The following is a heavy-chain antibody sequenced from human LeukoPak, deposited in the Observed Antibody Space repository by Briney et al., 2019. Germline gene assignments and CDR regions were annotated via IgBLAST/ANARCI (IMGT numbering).Heavy chain of an antibody. CDR3: ARDLRVRGVSNYFDY. V-gene: IGHV3-74*01. CDR2: INSDGSST. CDR1: GFTFSSYW. Sequence: GGSLRLSCAASGFTFSSYWMHWVRKAPGKSLLWISRINSDGSSTSYADSVKGRFTISRDNAKNTLYLQMNSLRAEDTAVYYCARDLRVRGVSNYFDYWGQGTLVTVSS. D-gene: IGHD3-10*01. J-gene: IGHJ4*02.